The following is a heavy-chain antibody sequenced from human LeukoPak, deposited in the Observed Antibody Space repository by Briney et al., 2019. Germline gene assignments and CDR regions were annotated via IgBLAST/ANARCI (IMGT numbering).Heavy chain of an antibody. CDR3: ARDKWFGELLKYYYYMDV. Sequence: GGSLRLSCAASGFTFSSYSMNWVRQAPGKGLEWVSSISSSSSYIYYADSVKGRFTISRGNAKNSLYLQMNSLRAEDTAVYYCARDKWFGELLKYYYYMDVWGKGTTVTVSS. CDR1: GFTFSSYS. V-gene: IGHV3-21*01. D-gene: IGHD3-10*01. J-gene: IGHJ6*03. CDR2: ISSSSSYI.